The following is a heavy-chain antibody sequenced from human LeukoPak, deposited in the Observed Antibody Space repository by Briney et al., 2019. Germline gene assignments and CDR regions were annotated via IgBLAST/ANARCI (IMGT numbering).Heavy chain of an antibody. J-gene: IGHJ4*02. V-gene: IGHV3-7*01. CDR3: ARDNCPGTSCHHFGY. CDR1: AFTFTNYW. Sequence: GGSLRLSCAASAFTFTNYWMSWVRQAPGKGLEWVANIKQDGSEKYYVDSVKGRFTISRDNAKNSLYLQMNTLRAEDTAVYYCARDNCPGTSCHHFGYWGQGTLVTVSS. CDR2: IKQDGSEK. D-gene: IGHD2-2*01.